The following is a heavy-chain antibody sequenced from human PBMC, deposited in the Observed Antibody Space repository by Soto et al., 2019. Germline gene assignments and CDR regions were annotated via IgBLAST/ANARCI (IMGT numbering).Heavy chain of an antibody. J-gene: IGHJ4*02. Sequence: GGSLRLSCAASGFTFSSYGMHWVRQAPGKGLEWVAVISYDGSNKYYADSVKGRFTISRDNSKNTLYLQMNSLRAEDTAVYYCAKDSDDYVDYDFWSGYGDYWGQGTLVTVSS. D-gene: IGHD3-3*01. CDR2: ISYDGSNK. V-gene: IGHV3-30*18. CDR3: AKDSDDYVDYDFWSGYGDY. CDR1: GFTFSSYG.